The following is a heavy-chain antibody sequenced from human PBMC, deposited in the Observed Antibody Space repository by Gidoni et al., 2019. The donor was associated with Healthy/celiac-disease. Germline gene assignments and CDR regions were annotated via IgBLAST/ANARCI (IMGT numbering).Heavy chain of an antibody. Sequence: QVQLVQSGAEVKKPGASVKVSCKASGYTFTSYGISWVRQAPGQGLEWMGWISAYNGNTNYAQKLQGRVTMTTDTSTSTAYMELRSLRSDDTAVYYCARDLSHIVVVVAAPPLYYYYYGMDVWGQGTTVTVSS. CDR2: ISAYNGNT. CDR3: ARDLSHIVVVVAAPPLYYYYYGMDV. CDR1: GYTFTSYG. D-gene: IGHD2-15*01. V-gene: IGHV1-18*01. J-gene: IGHJ6*02.